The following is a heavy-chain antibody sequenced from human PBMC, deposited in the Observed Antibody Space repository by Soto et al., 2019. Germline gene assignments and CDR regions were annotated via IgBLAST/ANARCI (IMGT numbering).Heavy chain of an antibody. CDR2: VYSSGRT. D-gene: IGHD3-16*01. J-gene: IGHJ6*02. CDR3: ARDTMGGSSQSSYYYYGMDV. CDR1: GGSISSYY. Sequence: SETLSLTCTVSGGSISSYYWNWIRQPAGKGVEWIGLVYSSGRTKYNPSLKSRVTVSVDTSKNQFSLKLSSVTAADTAVYYCARDTMGGSSQSSYYYYGMDVWGQGTTVTVSS. V-gene: IGHV4-4*07.